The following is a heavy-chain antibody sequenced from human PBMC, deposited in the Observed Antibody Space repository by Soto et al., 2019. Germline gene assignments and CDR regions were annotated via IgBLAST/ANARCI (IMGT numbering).Heavy chain of an antibody. CDR1: GGSISRYY. Sequence: QVRLQESGPGLVKPSETLSLTCTVSGGSISRYYWSWIRQPPGKGLEWIGYIHNSGSTNYNPSLKSRVTISVDTSRHQFSLKLSSVTAADTAVYYCARKIGEGGTTYYYYGIDVWGQGTTVTVSS. CDR2: IHNSGST. J-gene: IGHJ6*02. D-gene: IGHD1-1*01. V-gene: IGHV4-59*08. CDR3: ARKIGEGGTTYYYYGIDV.